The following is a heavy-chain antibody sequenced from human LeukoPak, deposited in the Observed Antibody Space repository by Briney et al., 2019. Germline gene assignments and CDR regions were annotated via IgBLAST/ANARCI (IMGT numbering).Heavy chain of an antibody. D-gene: IGHD6-13*01. V-gene: IGHV4-34*01. J-gene: IGHJ4*02. Sequence: PSETLSLTCAVYGGSFSGYYWSWIRQPPGKGLEWIGEINHSGSTNYNPSLKSRVTISVDTSKNQFSLKLSSVTAADTAVYYCARDSIAAAGTPFDYWGRGTLVTVSS. CDR3: ARDSIAAAGTPFDY. CDR1: GGSFSGYY. CDR2: INHSGST.